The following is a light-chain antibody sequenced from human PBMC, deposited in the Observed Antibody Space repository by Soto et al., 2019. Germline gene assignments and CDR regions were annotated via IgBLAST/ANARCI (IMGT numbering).Light chain of an antibody. CDR3: QQYGSSPYT. V-gene: IGKV3-20*01. J-gene: IGKJ2*01. CDR1: QSVSRGY. CDR2: GAS. Sequence: EIVLMQSPGTLSLSPGERATFSCKASQSVSRGYLAWYQQKPDQAPRLLIYGASNRATGIPDRFSGSGSATDFTLTISRVEAEDFAVYFCQQYGSSPYTFGQGTKLEIK.